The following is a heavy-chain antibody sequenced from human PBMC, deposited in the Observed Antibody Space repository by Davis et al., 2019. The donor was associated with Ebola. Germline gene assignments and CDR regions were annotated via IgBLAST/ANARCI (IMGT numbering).Heavy chain of an antibody. V-gene: IGHV3-53*01. CDR1: GFTVSSNY. Sequence: GESLKISCAASGFTVSSNYMSWVRQAPGKGLEWVSVIYSGGDTYYTDSVKGRFTISRDNSKNMLYLQLSSLTPEDSAVYYCARDSFPEDGMDVWGQGTTVTVSS. J-gene: IGHJ6*02. CDR2: IYSGGDT. CDR3: ARDSFPEDGMDV.